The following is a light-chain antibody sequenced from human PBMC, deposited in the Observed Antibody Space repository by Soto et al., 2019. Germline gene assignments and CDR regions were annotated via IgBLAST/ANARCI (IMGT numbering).Light chain of an antibody. Sequence: EIVLPQSPATLSLSPGEGATLSCRASQSVSNYLAWYQQKPGQAPRLLILDASKRATGIPARFSGSGSGTDFTLTISSLEPEDFAVYYCQQRSNWPLTFGGGTKVDI. CDR1: QSVSNY. J-gene: IGKJ4*01. V-gene: IGKV3-11*01. CDR2: DAS. CDR3: QQRSNWPLT.